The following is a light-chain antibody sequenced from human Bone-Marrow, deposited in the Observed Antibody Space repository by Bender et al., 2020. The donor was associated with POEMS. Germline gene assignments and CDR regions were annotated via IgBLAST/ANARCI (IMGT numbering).Light chain of an antibody. CDR3: QVWDRSTDHVRV. CDR1: GSNIGGYP. V-gene: IGLV1-44*01. Sequence: QSVLTQPPSVSGPPGQRVTISCSGSGSNIGGYPVNWYQQLPGTAPRLLIYTNNERPSGVPDRISGSNSGSTATLTISRVEAGDEADYYCQVWDRSTDHVRVFGGGTKLTVL. J-gene: IGLJ3*02. CDR2: TNN.